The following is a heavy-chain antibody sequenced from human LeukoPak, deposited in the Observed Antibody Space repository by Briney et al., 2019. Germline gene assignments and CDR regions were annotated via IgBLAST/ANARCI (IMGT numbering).Heavy chain of an antibody. V-gene: IGHV3-7*01. J-gene: IGHJ4*02. CDR1: GFNFGGFS. CDR3: ARGNFYSSSGSSPLDS. CDR2: MNEYGGDI. D-gene: IGHD3-10*01. Sequence: GGSLRLSCAASGFNFGGFSMSWVRQAPGKGLEWVTHMNEYGGDIFYVDSVKDRFTISRDNAKNTVSLQMNSLGAEDSAVYYCARGNFYSSSGSSPLDSWGQGTLVTVSS.